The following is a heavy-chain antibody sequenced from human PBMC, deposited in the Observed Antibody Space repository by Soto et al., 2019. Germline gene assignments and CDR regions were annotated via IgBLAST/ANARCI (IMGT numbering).Heavy chain of an antibody. CDR2: IDAGKGNT. Sequence: QVQLVQSGAEVKKPGASVKVSCKASGYTFTSFVVHWVRQAPGQRLEWMGWIDAGKGNTKYSHKFQGRVIITRDTSASTGYMDLSSLTSEDTAVYYCARDYPYCTGGRCLGYWGQGTLVIVSS. D-gene: IGHD2-15*01. CDR3: ARDYPYCTGGRCLGY. CDR1: GYTFTSFV. J-gene: IGHJ4*02. V-gene: IGHV1-3*01.